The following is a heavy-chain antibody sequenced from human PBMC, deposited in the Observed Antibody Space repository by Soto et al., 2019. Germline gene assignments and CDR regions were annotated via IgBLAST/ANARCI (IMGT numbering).Heavy chain of an antibody. D-gene: IGHD3-22*01. Sequence: QVQLVQSGAEVKKPGSSVKVSCKASGGTFSHNAISWVRQAPGQGLEWMGGIIPIFGTANYAQKFKGRVTIAADESTSTAYMGLSSLRSEDTAVYYCVRGWGYDSSDYYYAYWGQGTLVTVSS. CDR2: IIPIFGTA. CDR3: VRGWGYDSSDYYYAY. V-gene: IGHV1-69*01. J-gene: IGHJ4*02. CDR1: GGTFSHNA.